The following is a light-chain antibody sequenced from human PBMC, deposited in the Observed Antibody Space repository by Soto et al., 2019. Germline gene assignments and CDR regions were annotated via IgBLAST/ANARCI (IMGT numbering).Light chain of an antibody. J-gene: IGLJ1*01. CDR3: FSYTSSGTYV. Sequence: LTQPAAVSGSPGQSITISCTGTSSDVGNYKYVSWYQQHPGKAPKLMIYEVSNRPSGVSNRFSGSKSGNTASLTISGLQAEDETDYYCFSYTSSGTYVFGTGTKVTVL. CDR2: EVS. CDR1: SSDVGNYKY. V-gene: IGLV2-14*01.